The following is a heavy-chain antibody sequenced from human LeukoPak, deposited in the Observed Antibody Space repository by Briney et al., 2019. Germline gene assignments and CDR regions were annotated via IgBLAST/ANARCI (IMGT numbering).Heavy chain of an antibody. Sequence: PGGSLRLSCAASGFTYSSFYMSWVRQAPGKGLEWVANINPDGRARYYADSVRGRFTISRDDAKNSMYLQMNSLRAEDSAVYYCARSLWPEDYWGQGTLVTVSS. CDR3: ARSLWPEDY. D-gene: IGHD2-21*01. CDR1: GFTYSSFY. J-gene: IGHJ4*02. V-gene: IGHV3-7*01. CDR2: INPDGRAR.